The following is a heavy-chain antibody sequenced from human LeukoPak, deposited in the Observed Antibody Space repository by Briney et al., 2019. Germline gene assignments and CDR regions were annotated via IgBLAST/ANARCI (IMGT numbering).Heavy chain of an antibody. J-gene: IGHJ6*03. Sequence: GGSLRLSCAASGFTFSSYWMSWVRQAPGKGLEWVANIKQDGSEKYYVDSVKGRSTISRDNAKNSLYLQMNSLRAEDTAVYYCARVIQGVSYYYYMDVWGKGTTVTVSS. V-gene: IGHV3-7*01. CDR1: GFTFSSYW. CDR2: IKQDGSEK. D-gene: IGHD3-16*01. CDR3: ARVIQGVSYYYYMDV.